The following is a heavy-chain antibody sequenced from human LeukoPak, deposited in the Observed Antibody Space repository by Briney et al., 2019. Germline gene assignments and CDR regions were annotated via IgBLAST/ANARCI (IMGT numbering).Heavy chain of an antibody. J-gene: IGHJ4*02. V-gene: IGHV4-59*01. CDR1: GFSISSYY. CDR3: ARVDSSSWYYLDY. CDR2: IYYSGST. D-gene: IGHD6-13*01. Sequence: PSGTLSLTCTVSGFSISSYYWSWIRQPPGKGLEWIGYIYYSGSTNYNPSLKSRVTITVDTSKNQFSLKLSSVTAADTAVYYCARVDSSSWYYLDYWGQGTLVTVSS.